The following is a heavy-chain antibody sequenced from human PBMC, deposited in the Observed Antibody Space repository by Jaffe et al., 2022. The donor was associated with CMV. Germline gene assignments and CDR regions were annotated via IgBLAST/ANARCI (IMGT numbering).Heavy chain of an antibody. Sequence: EVQLVESGGGLVQPGGSLRLSCAASGFTVSSNYMSWVRQAPGKGLEWVSVIYSGGSTYYADSVKGRFTISRDNSKNTLYLQMNSLRAEDTAVYYCARDFIAAAGHYFDYWGQGTLVTVSS. J-gene: IGHJ4*02. D-gene: IGHD6-13*01. CDR3: ARDFIAAAGHYFDY. CDR2: IYSGGST. V-gene: IGHV3-66*01. CDR1: GFTVSSNY.